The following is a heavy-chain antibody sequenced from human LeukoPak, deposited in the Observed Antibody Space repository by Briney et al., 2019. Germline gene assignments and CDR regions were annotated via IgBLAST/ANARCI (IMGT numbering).Heavy chain of an antibody. CDR2: ISSSGSTI. D-gene: IGHD4/OR15-4a*01. V-gene: IGHV3-48*03. CDR3: RAYSAHYRYYYRDV. J-gene: IGHJ6*03. Sequence: GGSLRLSCAASGFTFSSYEMNWVRQAPGKGLEWVSYISSSGSTIYYADSVKGRFTISRDNDKNSLYLQMNSLRAEDTAVYYCRAYSAHYRYYYRDVWGRGTTVTVSS. CDR1: GFTFSSYE.